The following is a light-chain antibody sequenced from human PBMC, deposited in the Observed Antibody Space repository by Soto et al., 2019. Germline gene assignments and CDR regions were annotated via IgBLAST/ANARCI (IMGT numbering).Light chain of an antibody. V-gene: IGLV2-14*03. CDR1: SSDVGGYNY. CDR2: DVS. J-gene: IGLJ1*01. Sequence: QSVLTQPASVSGSPGQSITISCTGTSSDVGGYNYVSWYQHHPGKAPKLMIYDVSNRPSGVSDRFSGSKSGNTASLTISGLQAEDEADYYCCSYASSSTYVFGTGTKVTVL. CDR3: CSYASSSTYV.